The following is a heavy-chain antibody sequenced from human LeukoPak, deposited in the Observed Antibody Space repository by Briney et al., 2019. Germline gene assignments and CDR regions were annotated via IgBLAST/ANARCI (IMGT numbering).Heavy chain of an antibody. J-gene: IGHJ3*02. CDR2: INHSGST. V-gene: IGHV4-34*01. Sequence: SETLSLTCAVYGGSFSGYYWSWIRQPPGKGLEWIGEINHSGSTNYNPSLKSRVTISVDTSKNQFSLKLSSVTAADTAVYYCASSSGYYSDAFDIWGQGTMVTVSS. D-gene: IGHD3-22*01. CDR3: ASSSGYYSDAFDI. CDR1: GGSFSGYY.